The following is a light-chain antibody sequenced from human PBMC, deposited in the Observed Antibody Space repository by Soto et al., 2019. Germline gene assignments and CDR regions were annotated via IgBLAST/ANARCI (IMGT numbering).Light chain of an antibody. Sequence: QSARAQPASVSGSPGQSITISCTGTSSDIGSYNYISWYQQHPDKGPKLIIYGVTNRPSGVSNRFSGSKSGYTASLTISGLQAEDEADYYCCSYTTTTAYVFGTGTKLTVL. J-gene: IGLJ1*01. CDR1: SSDIGSYNY. CDR3: CSYTTTTAYV. CDR2: GVT. V-gene: IGLV2-14*03.